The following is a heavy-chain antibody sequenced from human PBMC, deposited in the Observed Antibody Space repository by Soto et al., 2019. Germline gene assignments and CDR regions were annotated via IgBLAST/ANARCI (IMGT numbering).Heavy chain of an antibody. CDR1: GFTFSSYA. Sequence: PGGSLRLSCAASGFTFSSYAMSWVRQAPGKGLEWVSAISGSGGSTYYTDSVKGRFTISRDNSKNTLYLQMSSLRAEDTAVYYCAKDEQYCSTTGCNFDYWGQGTLVTVSS. CDR2: ISGSGGST. D-gene: IGHD2-2*01. V-gene: IGHV3-23*01. J-gene: IGHJ4*02. CDR3: AKDEQYCSTTGCNFDY.